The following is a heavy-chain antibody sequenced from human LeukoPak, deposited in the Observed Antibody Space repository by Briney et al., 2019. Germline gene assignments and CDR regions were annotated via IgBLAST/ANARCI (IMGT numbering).Heavy chain of an antibody. V-gene: IGHV3-33*03. Sequence: GGSLRLSCAAPGFTFSSYGMHWVRQAPGKGLEWVAVIWYDGSNKYYADSVKGRFTISRDKARQTLYLQMNSLRVEDTAVYYCAKMYATSSNRYFDLWGRGTLVTVSS. CDR3: AKMYATSSNRYFDL. J-gene: IGHJ2*01. CDR1: GFTFSSYG. CDR2: IWYDGSNK. D-gene: IGHD2-8*01.